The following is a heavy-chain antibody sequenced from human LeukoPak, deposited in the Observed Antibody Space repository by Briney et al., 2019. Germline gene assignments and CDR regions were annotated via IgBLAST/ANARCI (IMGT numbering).Heavy chain of an antibody. CDR2: ISSGGSYI. Sequence: PGGSLRLSYAASGFTFSNYNMNWVRQAPGKGLEWVSFISSGGSYIYYTDSVKGRFTISRDNAKNSLFLQMNSLRTEDTAVYFCARAVVGSGYDYFDYWGQGTLVTVSS. J-gene: IGHJ4*02. CDR3: ARAVVGSGYDYFDY. CDR1: GFTFSNYN. V-gene: IGHV3-21*01. D-gene: IGHD5-12*01.